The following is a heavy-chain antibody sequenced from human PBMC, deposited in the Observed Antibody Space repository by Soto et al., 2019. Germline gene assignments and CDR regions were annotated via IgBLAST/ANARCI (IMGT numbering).Heavy chain of an antibody. Sequence: SETLSLTCTASGGTVSNHSYYWSWNRQRPGKGLEWIGYIYYSGSTNYNPSLKSRVTISVDTSKNQFSLKLRSVTAADTAVYYCARDPGPYCSGGSCDGGYYYYGMDVWGQGTTVTV. CDR1: GGTVSNHSYY. V-gene: IGHV4-61*01. CDR3: ARDPGPYCSGGSCDGGYYYYGMDV. CDR2: IYYSGST. D-gene: IGHD2-15*01. J-gene: IGHJ6*02.